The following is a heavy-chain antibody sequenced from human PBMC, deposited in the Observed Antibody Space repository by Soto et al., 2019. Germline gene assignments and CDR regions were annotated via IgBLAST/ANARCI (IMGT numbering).Heavy chain of an antibody. V-gene: IGHV3-23*01. Sequence: GGSLRLSCTASGFTFSSSAMSWVRQAPGRGLEWVSGISGSGAGSYYADSVKGRFTISRDNSKNTLYLQMSGLRAEDAAVYYCAKGPTVFGAVISFDYYYGMYVWGQGTPVTVSS. CDR3: AKGPTVFGAVISFDYYYGMYV. D-gene: IGHD3-3*01. CDR1: GFTFSSSA. J-gene: IGHJ6*02. CDR2: ISGSGAGS.